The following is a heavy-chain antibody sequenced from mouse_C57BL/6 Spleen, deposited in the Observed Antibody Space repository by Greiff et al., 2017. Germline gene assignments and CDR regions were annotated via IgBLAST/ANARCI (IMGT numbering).Heavy chain of an antibody. D-gene: IGHD3-2*02. J-gene: IGHJ4*01. Sequence: EVKLMESWGDLVKPGGSLKLSCAASGFTFSSYGMSWVRQTPDKRLEWVATISSGGSYTYYPDSVKGRFTISRDNAKNTLYLQMSSLKSEDTAMYYCARLLDSSDAMDYWGQGTSVTVSS. CDR1: GFTFSSYG. CDR3: ARLLDSSDAMDY. CDR2: ISSGGSYT. V-gene: IGHV5-6*01.